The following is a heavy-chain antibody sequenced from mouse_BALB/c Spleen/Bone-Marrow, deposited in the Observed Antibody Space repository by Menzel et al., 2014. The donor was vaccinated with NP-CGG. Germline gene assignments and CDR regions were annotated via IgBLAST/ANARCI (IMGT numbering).Heavy chain of an antibody. J-gene: IGHJ4*01. V-gene: IGHV4-1*02. CDR1: GFDFSRYW. Sequence: EVQLQESGGGLVQPGGSLKLSCAASGFDFSRYWTSWVRQAPGKGLERIGEINPDSSTINYTPSLKDKFIISRDNAKNTLYLQMSKVRSEDTALYYCARLGYYGMMVYWGQGTSVTVSS. CDR2: INPDSSTI. CDR3: ARLGYYGMMVY. D-gene: IGHD1-1*01.